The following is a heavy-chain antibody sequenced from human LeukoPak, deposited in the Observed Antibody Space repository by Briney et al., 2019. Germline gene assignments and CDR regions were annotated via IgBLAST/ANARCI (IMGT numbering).Heavy chain of an antibody. CDR1: GYSFTSYW. J-gene: IGHJ5*02. D-gene: IGHD6-6*01. V-gene: IGHV5-51*01. CDR2: IYPGDSDT. Sequence: GESLKISCKGSGYSFTSYWIGWVRQMPGKGLEWMGIIYPGDSDTRYSPSFQGQVTISADKSISTAYLQWSSPKASDTAMYYCARRRYSGIAARPGGKINWFDPWGQGTLVTVSS. CDR3: ARRRYSGIAARPGGKINWFDP.